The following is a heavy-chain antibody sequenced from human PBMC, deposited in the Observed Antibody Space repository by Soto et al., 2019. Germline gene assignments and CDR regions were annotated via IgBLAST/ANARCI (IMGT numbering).Heavy chain of an antibody. V-gene: IGHV3-48*01. Sequence: GGSQRLSSAASGFPFGSYSMNWVRQAPGKGLEWVSYISSSSSTIYYADSVKGRFTISRDNAKNSLYLQMNSLRAEDTAVYYCAREYDILNWFDPWGQGTLVTVSS. CDR3: AREYDILNWFDP. J-gene: IGHJ5*02. CDR2: ISSSSSTI. CDR1: GFPFGSYS. D-gene: IGHD3-9*01.